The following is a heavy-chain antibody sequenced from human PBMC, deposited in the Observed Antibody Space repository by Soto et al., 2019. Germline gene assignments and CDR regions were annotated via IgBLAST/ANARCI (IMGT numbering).Heavy chain of an antibody. V-gene: IGHV3-7*03. J-gene: IGHJ4*02. CDR2: IKQDGSEK. CDR1: GFTFSSYW. CDR3: ARVDYGDYVYNFDY. D-gene: IGHD4-17*01. Sequence: PVGSLRLSCAASGFTFSSYWMSWVRQAPGKGLEWVANIKQDGSEKYYVDSVKGRFTISRDNAKNSLYLQMNSLRAEDTAVYYCARVDYGDYVYNFDYCGQGTLVTVSS.